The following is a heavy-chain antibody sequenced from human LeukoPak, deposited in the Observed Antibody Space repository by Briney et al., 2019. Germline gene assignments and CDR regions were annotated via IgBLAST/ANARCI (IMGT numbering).Heavy chain of an antibody. Sequence: GGSLRLSCAASGFTFRNYAMSWVRQAPGKGLAWVSGISSSSGTIYYADSVKGRFTISRDNSNNTLYLQMNGLRVEDTAIYYCSKDDGYCSTSSCYHCFDPWGQGTLVTVSS. J-gene: IGHJ5*02. CDR1: GFTFRNYA. D-gene: IGHD2-2*03. V-gene: IGHV3-23*01. CDR2: ISSSSGTI. CDR3: SKDDGYCSTSSCYHCFDP.